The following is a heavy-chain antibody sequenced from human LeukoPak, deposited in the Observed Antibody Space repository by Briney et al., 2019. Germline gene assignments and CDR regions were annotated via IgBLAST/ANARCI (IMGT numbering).Heavy chain of an antibody. Sequence: GSSVKVSCKASGGTFSSYASSWVRQAPGQGLEWMGGIIPIFGTANYAQKFQGRVTITADESTSTAYMELSSLRSEDTAVYYCARVYYYDSSVTGYFDYWGQGTLVTVSS. V-gene: IGHV1-69*01. D-gene: IGHD3-22*01. J-gene: IGHJ4*02. CDR2: IIPIFGTA. CDR1: GGTFSSYA. CDR3: ARVYYYDSSVTGYFDY.